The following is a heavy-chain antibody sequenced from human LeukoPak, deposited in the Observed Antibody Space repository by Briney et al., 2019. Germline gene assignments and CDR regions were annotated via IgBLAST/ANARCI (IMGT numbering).Heavy chain of an antibody. CDR2: ISGSGGST. Sequence: GGTLRLSCAASGFTFSSYGMSWVRQAPGKGLEWVSAISGSGGSTYYADSVKGRFTISRGNSKNTLYLQMNSLRAEDTAVYYCAKDQYSSGWYGGFDYWGQGTLVTVSS. CDR1: GFTFSSYG. V-gene: IGHV3-23*01. CDR3: AKDQYSSGWYGGFDY. J-gene: IGHJ4*02. D-gene: IGHD6-19*01.